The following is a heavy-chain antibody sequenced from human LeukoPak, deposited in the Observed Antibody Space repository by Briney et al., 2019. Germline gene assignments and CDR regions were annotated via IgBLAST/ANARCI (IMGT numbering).Heavy chain of an antibody. CDR1: GFTFSSYA. J-gene: IGHJ4*02. CDR2: ISYDGSNK. CDR3: ARGDYDYVWGSYRPI. D-gene: IGHD3-16*02. Sequence: PGGSLRLSCAASGFTFSSYAMHWVRQAPGKGLEWVAVISYDGSNKYYADSVKGRFTISRDNSKNTLYLQMNSLRAEDTAVYYCARGDYDYVWGSYRPIWGQGTLVTVSS. V-gene: IGHV3-30-3*01.